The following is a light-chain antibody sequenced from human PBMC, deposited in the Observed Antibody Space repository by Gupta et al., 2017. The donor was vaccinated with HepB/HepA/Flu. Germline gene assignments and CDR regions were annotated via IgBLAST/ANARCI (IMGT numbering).Light chain of an antibody. Sequence: TVFTQSPGTLSLSPGERATLSCRASQSVSSSYLAWYQQKPGQAPRLLIYGASSRATGIPDRVSGSGSGTDVTLTISRLEPEDFAVYYCQQYGSSLWTFGQGTKVEIK. CDR1: QSVSSSY. V-gene: IGKV3-20*01. CDR3: QQYGSSLWT. J-gene: IGKJ1*01. CDR2: GAS.